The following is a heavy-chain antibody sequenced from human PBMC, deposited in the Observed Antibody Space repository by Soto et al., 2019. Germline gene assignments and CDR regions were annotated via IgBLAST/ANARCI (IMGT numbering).Heavy chain of an antibody. J-gene: IGHJ4*02. D-gene: IGHD6-19*01. V-gene: IGHV3-48*03. CDR3: AKGPGPGQWLATGSYFFDY. CDR2: ISSSGGTI. CDR1: GFTFSSYE. Sequence: PGGSLRLSCAASGFTFSSYEMNWVRQAPGKGLEWVSYISSSGGTIYHAESVKGRFTISRDNSKNTLYLQMNSLRADDTAIYYCAKGPGPGQWLATGSYFFDYWGQGTLVTVSS.